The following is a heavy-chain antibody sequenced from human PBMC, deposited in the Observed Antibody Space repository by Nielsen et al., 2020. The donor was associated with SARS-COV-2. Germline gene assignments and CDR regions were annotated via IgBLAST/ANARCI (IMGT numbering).Heavy chain of an antibody. CDR1: GYSFNRYP. CDR3: ARENSGPGGTASYGMDL. Sequence: ASVKVSCKASGYSFNRYPMNWVRQAPGQGLEWMGWIDTNIGKPTPAQGFTVRFVFSSDTSVSTASLQISTLRAEDTAVYYCARENSGPGGTASYGMDLWGQGTTVTVSS. D-gene: IGHD3-10*01. J-gene: IGHJ6*02. CDR2: IDTNIGKP. V-gene: IGHV7-4-1*02.